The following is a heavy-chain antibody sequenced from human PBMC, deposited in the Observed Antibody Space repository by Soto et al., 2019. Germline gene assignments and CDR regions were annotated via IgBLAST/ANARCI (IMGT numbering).Heavy chain of an antibody. V-gene: IGHV1-18*01. Sequence: QVQLLQSGAEVKKPGASVKVSCKASGYTFTSYVISRVRQAHGQGLEWMGWSSAYNDNTNYVQKLQGRVTMTTDTSTSTAYMELRSLRSDDTAVYYCASDLPPSDYWGQGTLVTVSS. CDR1: GYTFTSYV. CDR3: ASDLPPSDY. CDR2: SSAYNDNT. J-gene: IGHJ4*02.